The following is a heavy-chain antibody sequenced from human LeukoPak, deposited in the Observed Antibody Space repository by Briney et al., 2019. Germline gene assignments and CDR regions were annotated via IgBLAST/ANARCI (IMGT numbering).Heavy chain of an antibody. D-gene: IGHD3-22*01. J-gene: IGHJ6*02. Sequence: SVKVSCKASGGTFSSYAISGVRQAPGQGVEWMGGIIPIFGTANSEQKFQGRVTITADESTSTAYMKLSSLRSEDTAVYYCARSLLRGVPEPYSYYGMDVWGQGTTVTVSS. CDR3: ARSLLRGVPEPYSYYGMDV. V-gene: IGHV1-69*01. CDR2: IIPIFGTA. CDR1: GGTFSSYA.